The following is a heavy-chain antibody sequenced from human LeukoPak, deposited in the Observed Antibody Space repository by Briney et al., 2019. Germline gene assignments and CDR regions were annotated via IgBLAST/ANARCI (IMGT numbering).Heavy chain of an antibody. CDR2: ISGDGGST. D-gene: IGHD6-13*01. CDR1: GFTFDDYA. J-gene: IGHJ6*02. V-gene: IGHV3-43*02. Sequence: GGSLRLSCAASGFTFDDYAMHWVRQAPGKGLEWVSLISGDGGSTYYADSVKGRFTISRDNNKNSLYLQMNSLRTEDTALYYCAKGRLVYSSSCYVGYYYYYGMDVWGQGTTVTVSS. CDR3: AKGRLVYSSSCYVGYYYYYGMDV.